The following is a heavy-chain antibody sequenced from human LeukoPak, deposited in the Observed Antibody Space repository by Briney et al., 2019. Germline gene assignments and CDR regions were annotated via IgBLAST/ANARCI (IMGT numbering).Heavy chain of an antibody. V-gene: IGHV4-39*07. CDR3: ARASLSDSSAYP. CDR2: VYHNGDT. Sequence: PSETLSLTCTVSGGSVSDYRSYRPWIRQPPGKGLEWVGSVYHNGDTYYNPALKSRVTISVDTSKNQFSLKLSLVTAADTAVYYCARASLSDSSAYPWGQGTLVTVSS. J-gene: IGHJ5*02. CDR1: GGSVSDYRSY. D-gene: IGHD3-22*01.